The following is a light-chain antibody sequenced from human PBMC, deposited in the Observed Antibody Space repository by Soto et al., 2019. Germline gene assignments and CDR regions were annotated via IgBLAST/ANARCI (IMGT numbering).Light chain of an antibody. CDR3: QHRHSYPPT. CDR2: SAS. V-gene: IGKV1-9*01. J-gene: IGKJ5*01. Sequence: DIPLTQSPPFLSASVGDRVTITCRASQDINIYLAWYQQKPGKAPKLLIHSASILHSGVPLRFSGSGSGTEFTLTISSLQPEDFATYYCQHRHSYPPTFGQGTRLE. CDR1: QDINIY.